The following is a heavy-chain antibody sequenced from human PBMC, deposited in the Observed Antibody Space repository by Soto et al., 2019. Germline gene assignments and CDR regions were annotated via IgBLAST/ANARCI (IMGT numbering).Heavy chain of an antibody. CDR1: GFTFSSYS. J-gene: IGHJ4*02. CDR2: ISSSSSTI. D-gene: IGHD3-10*01. V-gene: IGHV3-48*02. CDR3: ARAGALLWFGELSTYQPLRSPSFDY. Sequence: EVRLVESGGGLVQPGGSLRLSCAASGFTFSSYSMNWVRQAPGKGLEWVSYISSSSSTIYYADSVKGRFTISRDNAKNSLYLLMNSLRDEDTAGYYCARAGALLWFGELSTYQPLRSPSFDYWGQGTLVTVSS.